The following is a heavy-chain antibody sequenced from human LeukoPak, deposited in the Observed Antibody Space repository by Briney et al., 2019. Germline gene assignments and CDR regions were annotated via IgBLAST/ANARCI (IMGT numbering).Heavy chain of an antibody. V-gene: IGHV4-34*01. Sequence: PSETLSLTCAVYGGSFSGYYWSWIRQPPGKGLEWIGEINHSGSTNYNPSLKSRVTISVDTPKNQFSLKLSSVTAADTAVYYCASSGLRYFDWLSSYYFDYWGQGTLVTVSS. J-gene: IGHJ4*02. D-gene: IGHD3-9*01. CDR1: GGSFSGYY. CDR2: INHSGST. CDR3: ASSGLRYFDWLSSYYFDY.